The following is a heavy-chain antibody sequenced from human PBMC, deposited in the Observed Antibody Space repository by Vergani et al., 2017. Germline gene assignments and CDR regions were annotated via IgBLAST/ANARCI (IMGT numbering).Heavy chain of an antibody. J-gene: IGHJ4*02. CDR2: IYSGGSST. CDR1: GFTFSSYA. V-gene: IGHV3-23*03. D-gene: IGHD3-16*01. Sequence: EVQLLESGGGLVQPGGSLRLSCAASGFTFSSYAMSWVRQAPGKGLEWVSVIYSGGSSTYYADSVKGRFTISRDNSKNTLYLQMNSLRAEDTAVYYCARDMMGRGSGCDYWGQGTLVTVSS. CDR3: ARDMMGRGSGCDY.